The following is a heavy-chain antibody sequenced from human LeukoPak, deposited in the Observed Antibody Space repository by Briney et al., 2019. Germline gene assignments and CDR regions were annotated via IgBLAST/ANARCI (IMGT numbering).Heavy chain of an antibody. D-gene: IGHD3-10*01. CDR2: IWYDGSNK. CDR1: GFTFSSYG. Sequence: GGSLRLSCAASGFTFSSYGMHWVRQAPGKGLEWVAVIWYDGSNKYYADSVKGRFTISRDNSKNTLYLQMNSLRAEDTAVYYCARDGLGTYYYGSGSYYNPLYYFDYLGQGTLVTVSS. J-gene: IGHJ4*02. V-gene: IGHV3-33*01. CDR3: ARDGLGTYYYGSGSYYNPLYYFDY.